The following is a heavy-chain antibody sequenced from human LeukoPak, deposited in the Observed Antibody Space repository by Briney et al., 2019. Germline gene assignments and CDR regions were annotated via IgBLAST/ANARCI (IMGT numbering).Heavy chain of an antibody. Sequence: SETLFLTCTVSDGSISSSSYYWGWIRQPPGKGLEWIGSIYYSGSTYYNPSLKSRVTISVNTSKNQFSLKLSSVTAADTAVYYCARMKFGGWPSPLSGAYYYYGMDVWGQGTTVTVSS. V-gene: IGHV4-39*01. CDR2: IYYSGST. CDR3: ARMKFGGWPSPLSGAYYYYGMDV. CDR1: DGSISSSSYY. D-gene: IGHD6-19*01. J-gene: IGHJ6*02.